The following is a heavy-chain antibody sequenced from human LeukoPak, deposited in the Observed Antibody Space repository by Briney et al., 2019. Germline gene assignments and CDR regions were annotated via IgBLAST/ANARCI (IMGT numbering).Heavy chain of an antibody. CDR3: ARDTEYYYDSSGYYPY. V-gene: IGHV3-33*01. CDR1: GFTFSSYG. Sequence: PGRSLRLSCAASGFTFSSYGMHWVRQAPGKGLEWVAVIWYDGSNKYYADSVKGRFTISRDNSKNTLYLQMSSLRAEDTAVYYCARDTEYYYDSSGYYPYWGQGTLVTVSS. CDR2: IWYDGSNK. D-gene: IGHD3-22*01. J-gene: IGHJ4*02.